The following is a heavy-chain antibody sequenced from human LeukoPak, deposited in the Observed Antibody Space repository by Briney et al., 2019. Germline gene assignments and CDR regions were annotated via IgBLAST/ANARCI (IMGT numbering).Heavy chain of an antibody. CDR2: ISGSGGST. V-gene: IGHV3-23*01. J-gene: IGHJ4*02. Sequence: GGSLRLSCAASGFTFSSYAVSWVRQAPGKGLEWVSSISGSGGSTYSADSVKGRFTISRDNSKNTLYLQMNSLRAEDTALYYCAKDRSCTNDICHGDFDYWGQGALVTVSS. CDR1: GFTFSSYA. D-gene: IGHD2-8*01. CDR3: AKDRSCTNDICHGDFDY.